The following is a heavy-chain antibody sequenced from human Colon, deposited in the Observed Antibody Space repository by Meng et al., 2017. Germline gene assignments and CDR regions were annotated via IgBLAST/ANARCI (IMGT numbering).Heavy chain of an antibody. CDR2: ILSSGGKT. J-gene: IGHJ4*01. CDR3: AKSETCAGGTCYSYPND. V-gene: IGHV3-23*01. D-gene: IGHD2-15*01. CDR1: GFTFSTYA. Sequence: GESLKISCPASGFTFSTYALNWVRQAPGQGLEWVTSILSSGGKTQYADPVKGRFTISRDISKKTLYLQMNSLRADDTATYYCAKSETCAGGTCYSYPNDWGQGTVVTVSS.